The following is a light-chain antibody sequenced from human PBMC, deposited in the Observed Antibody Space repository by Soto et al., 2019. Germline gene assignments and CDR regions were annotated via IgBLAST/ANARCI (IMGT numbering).Light chain of an antibody. J-gene: IGKJ4*01. V-gene: IGKV1-33*01. Sequence: DIQMTQTPSSLSASVGDRITVACQASQDITNYLTWYQQKPGKAPKVLIYHASKLETGVPSRFSGSGSGTQFTFTITSLQPEDVATYFCQQYDSLPLTFGGGTRVQI. CDR2: HAS. CDR3: QQYDSLPLT. CDR1: QDITNY.